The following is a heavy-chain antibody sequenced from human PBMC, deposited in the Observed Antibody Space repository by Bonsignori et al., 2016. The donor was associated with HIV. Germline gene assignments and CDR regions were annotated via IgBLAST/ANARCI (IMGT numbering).Heavy chain of an antibody. J-gene: IGHJ5*01. CDR1: GYTFTSYY. Sequence: QVQLVQSGTEVKKPGASVKISCKASGYTFTSYYIHWVRQAPGQGLEWVGLVSPSDGTTSYAQTFQDRVTLTRDTSTSTVYMELSSLRSEDTAVYSCARDRPHNCFDSWGQGTLVSV. CDR3: ARDRPHNCFDS. CDR2: VSPSDGTT. D-gene: IGHD6-6*01. V-gene: IGHV1-46*01.